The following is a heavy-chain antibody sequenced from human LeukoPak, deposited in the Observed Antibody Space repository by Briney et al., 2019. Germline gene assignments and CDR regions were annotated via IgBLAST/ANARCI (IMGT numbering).Heavy chain of an antibody. CDR3: ARDPIWGSYRYYPGYYYYGMDV. CDR2: INHSGST. D-gene: IGHD3-16*02. J-gene: IGHJ6*02. Sequence: PSETLSLTCAVYGGSFSGYYWSWIRQPPGKGLEWIGEINHSGSTNYNPSLKSRVTISVDTSKNQFSLKLSSVTAADTAVYYCARDPIWGSYRYYPGYYYYGMDVWAKGPRSPSP. V-gene: IGHV4-34*01. CDR1: GGSFSGYY.